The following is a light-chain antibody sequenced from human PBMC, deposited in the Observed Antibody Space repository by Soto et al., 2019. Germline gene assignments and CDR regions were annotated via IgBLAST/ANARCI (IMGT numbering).Light chain of an antibody. CDR2: VAP. J-gene: IGKJ2*01. V-gene: IGKV1-12*01. CDR1: ESIGSW. Sequence: DVQMTQTPSSVSASVGDRVTITCRARESIGSWLACYQKKPGKAPKLRIYVAPNLQGVVPATLNGSGSETDVALTIRSLQAEDFATYYLEQTHSFPHTFGQRTKVEIK. CDR3: EQTHSFPHT.